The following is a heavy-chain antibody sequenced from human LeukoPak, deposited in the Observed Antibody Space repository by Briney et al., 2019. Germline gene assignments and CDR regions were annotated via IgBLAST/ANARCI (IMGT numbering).Heavy chain of an antibody. J-gene: IGHJ3*02. CDR2: IYDSGST. CDR1: GGSISTYY. D-gene: IGHD2-2*01. V-gene: IGHV4-59*01. Sequence: SETLSLTCTVSGGSISTYYWSWIRQPPGKGLEWIGYIYDSGSTNYNPSLKSRVTISIDTSKNQFSLKLRSVTAADTAVYYCATSGYCTINSCYYDAFNIWGQGTMVTASS. CDR3: ATSGYCTINSCYYDAFNI.